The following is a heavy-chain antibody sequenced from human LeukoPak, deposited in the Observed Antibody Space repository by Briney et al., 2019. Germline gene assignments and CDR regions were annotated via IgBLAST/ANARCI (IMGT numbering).Heavy chain of an antibody. CDR1: GGSISSYY. V-gene: IGHV4-59*01. CDR2: IYYSGST. CDR3: ARTYYDILTGYYHSWFDP. J-gene: IGHJ5*02. Sequence: SETLSLTCTVSGGSISSYYWSWIRQPPGKGLEWIGYIYYSGSTNYNPSLKSRVTISVDTSKNQFSPKLSSVTAADTAVYYCARTYYDILTGYYHSWFDPWGQGTLVTVSS. D-gene: IGHD3-9*01.